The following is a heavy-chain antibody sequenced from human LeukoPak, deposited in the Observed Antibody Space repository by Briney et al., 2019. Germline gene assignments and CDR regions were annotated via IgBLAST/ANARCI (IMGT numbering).Heavy chain of an antibody. CDR2: VYQTGHT. CDR1: GDSVSGYY. Sequence: KPSETLSLTCTVSGDSVSGYYWSWIRQPPGKGLEWIGYVYQTGHTHYSPSLKSRVTVSLDTSWNEVSLKVNSVTAADTAVYYCARHRFGHLFDYWGQGTLVIVSS. J-gene: IGHJ4*02. V-gene: IGHV4-59*02. CDR3: ARHRFGHLFDY. D-gene: IGHD3-16*01.